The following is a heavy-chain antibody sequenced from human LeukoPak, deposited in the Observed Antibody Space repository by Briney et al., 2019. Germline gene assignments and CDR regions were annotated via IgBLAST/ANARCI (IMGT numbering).Heavy chain of an antibody. CDR1: GFTFSSYW. J-gene: IGHJ5*02. CDR2: INSDGSST. V-gene: IGHV3-74*01. CDR3: ATRAPSVGAPFDP. D-gene: IGHD1-26*01. Sequence: AGSLTLTCAASGFTFSSYWMHWVRQAPGKGLVWVSRINSDGSSTTYADSVKGRFTISRDNAKNTLYLQMNSLRVEDTAVYYCATRAPSVGAPFDPWGQGTLVTVSS.